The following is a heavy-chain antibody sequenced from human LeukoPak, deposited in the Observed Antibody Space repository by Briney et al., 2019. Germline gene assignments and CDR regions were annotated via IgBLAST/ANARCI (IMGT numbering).Heavy chain of an antibody. CDR1: GFTFSSYW. D-gene: IGHD5-12*01. V-gene: IGHV3-66*01. Sequence: GSLRLSCAASGFTFSSYWMSWVRQAPGKGLEWVAVIYSGGSTNYADSVKGRFTISRDNSKNTLYLLMNSLRAEDTAVYYCAIRKSGNAIDYWGQGTLVTVSS. J-gene: IGHJ4*02. CDR2: IYSGGST. CDR3: AIRKSGNAIDY.